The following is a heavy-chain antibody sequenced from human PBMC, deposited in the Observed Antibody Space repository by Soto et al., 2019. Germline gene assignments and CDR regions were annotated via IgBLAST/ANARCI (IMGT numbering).Heavy chain of an antibody. Sequence: EVQLLESGGGLVQPGGSLRLSCAASGFTFSSYAMSWVRQAPGKGLEWVSAISGSGGSTYYADSVKGRFTISGDNSKNTLYLQMNSLRAEDTAVYYCAKDLVRDSGGDYYYYYGMDVWGQGTTVTVSS. CDR1: GFTFSSYA. CDR3: AKDLVRDSGGDYYYYYGMDV. J-gene: IGHJ6*02. D-gene: IGHD2-15*01. V-gene: IGHV3-23*01. CDR2: ISGSGGST.